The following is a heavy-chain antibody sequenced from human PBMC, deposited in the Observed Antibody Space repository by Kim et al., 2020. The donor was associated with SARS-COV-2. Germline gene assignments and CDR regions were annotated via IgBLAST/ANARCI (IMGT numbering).Heavy chain of an antibody. J-gene: IGHJ4*02. V-gene: IGHV4-38-2*02. CDR1: GYSISSGYY. Sequence: SETLSLTCTVSGYSISSGYYWGWIRQPPGKGLEGIGNIYHSGTAYYNPSLKSRVTISADTSKNQFSLKLSSVTAADTAVYYCATVTFSSGWYWGQGNMVT. CDR3: ATVTFSSGWY. CDR2: IYHSGTA. D-gene: IGHD3-22*01.